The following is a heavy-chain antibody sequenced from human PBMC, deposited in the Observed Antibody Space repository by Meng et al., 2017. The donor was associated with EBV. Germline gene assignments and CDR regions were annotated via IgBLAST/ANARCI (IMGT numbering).Heavy chain of an antibody. CDR3: WGDLNYGSY. Sequence: EVLLVESGVVLVQPGRSLTLSCGASGFIFRDSAMHWVRQASGKGLEWVGRVETKASEYATEYAASVKGRFSVSRDDSKNMVFLEMNSLKTEDTARYYCWGDLNYGSYWGQGTLVTVSS. J-gene: IGHJ4*02. CDR2: VETKASEYAT. V-gene: IGHV3-73*01. CDR1: GFIFRDSA. D-gene: IGHD3-16*01.